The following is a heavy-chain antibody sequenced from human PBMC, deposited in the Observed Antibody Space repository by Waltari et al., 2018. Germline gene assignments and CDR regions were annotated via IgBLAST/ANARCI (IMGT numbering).Heavy chain of an antibody. Sequence: QLQLQESGPGLVTPSETLSLSCTVPGDSISRSDYYWGWIRQPPGKGLEWIGSVDDSGNSYYNPSLKSRVDISTDTSKNQLSLRLTSVTAADSAVYHCARQRPAALVAWFDSWGQGTPVIVSS. V-gene: IGHV4-39*07. CDR1: GDSISRSDYY. D-gene: IGHD2-2*01. CDR3: ARQRPAALVAWFDS. CDR2: VDDSGNS. J-gene: IGHJ5*01.